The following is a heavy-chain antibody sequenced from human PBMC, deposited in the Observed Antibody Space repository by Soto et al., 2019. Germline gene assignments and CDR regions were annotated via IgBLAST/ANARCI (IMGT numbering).Heavy chain of an antibody. V-gene: IGHV1-69*01. CDR3: ASGYYDSSVYSIDY. D-gene: IGHD3-22*01. J-gene: IGHJ4*02. CDR1: GGSFSSYA. Sequence: QVQLMQSGAEVRKPGSSVKFSCESFGGSFSSYAFSWVRQAPGQGIEWMGALIVILGTTNYAQKFNGRVTFTSDEGTRTAYMEVSILESEDTAIYYCASGYYDSSVYSIDYWGQGTQVTVSS. CDR2: LIVILGTT.